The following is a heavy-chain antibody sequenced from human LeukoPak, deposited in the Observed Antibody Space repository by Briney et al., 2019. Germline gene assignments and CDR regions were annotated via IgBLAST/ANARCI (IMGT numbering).Heavy chain of an antibody. J-gene: IGHJ5*02. CDR3: ARDLLYAGATPEGWFDP. Sequence: GGSLRLSCAASGFTFSSYWMSWVRQAPGKGLEWVANIKQDGSEKYYVDSVKGRFTISRDNAKNSVYMQMKRLRAEDTAVYYCARDLLYAGATPEGWFDPWGQGTLVTVSS. CDR2: IKQDGSEK. CDR1: GFTFSSYW. V-gene: IGHV3-7*01. D-gene: IGHD1-26*01.